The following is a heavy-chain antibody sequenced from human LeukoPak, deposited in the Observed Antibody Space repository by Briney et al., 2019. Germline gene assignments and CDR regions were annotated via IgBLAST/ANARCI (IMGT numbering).Heavy chain of an antibody. CDR2: TYSGGRT. J-gene: IGHJ6*03. CDR1: GFTVSSNY. Sequence: GGSLRLSCAASGFTVSSNYMSWVRQAPGKGREWVSVTYSGGRTYYDDSVKGRFTISRDNSKNTLYLQMNSLRAEDTAVYYCARAPRNVVDYYYYMDVWGKGTTVTVSS. V-gene: IGHV3-53*01. D-gene: IGHD2-15*01. CDR3: ARAPRNVVDYYYYMDV.